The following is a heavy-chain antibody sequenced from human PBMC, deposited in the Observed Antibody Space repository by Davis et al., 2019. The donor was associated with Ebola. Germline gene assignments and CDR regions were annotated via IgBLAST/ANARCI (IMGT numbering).Heavy chain of an antibody. Sequence: SVKVSCKASGGTFSSYAISWVRQAPGQRLEWMGGIIPIFGTANYAQKFQGRVTITADESTSTAYMELSSLRSEDTAVYYCARMIYYDSSGHSVGYYYYGMDVWGQGTTVTVSS. CDR2: IIPIFGTA. D-gene: IGHD3-22*01. J-gene: IGHJ6*02. CDR3: ARMIYYDSSGHSVGYYYYGMDV. V-gene: IGHV1-69*13. CDR1: GGTFSSYA.